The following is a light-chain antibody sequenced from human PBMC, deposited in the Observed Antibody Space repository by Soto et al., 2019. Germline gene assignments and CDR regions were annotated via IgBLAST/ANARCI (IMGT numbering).Light chain of an antibody. CDR1: QTISRY. CDR2: AAS. J-gene: IGKJ4*01. CDR3: QQSHTTPRLS. V-gene: IGKV1-39*01. Sequence: DIEMTQSPSSLSASVGDRVTITCRANQTISRYLNWYQQKPGRAPKLLIFAASNLETGVPSRFSGSGSCTDFVVTISSLQPEDFATYFCQQSHTTPRLSFGGGTKVEIK.